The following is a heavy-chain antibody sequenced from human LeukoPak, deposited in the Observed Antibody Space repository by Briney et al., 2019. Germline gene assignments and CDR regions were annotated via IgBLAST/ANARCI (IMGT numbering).Heavy chain of an antibody. J-gene: IGHJ4*02. CDR2: FDPEDGET. CDR3: ATGYSGSYYSDY. CDR1: GYTLTELS. D-gene: IGHD1-26*01. Sequence: ASVKVSCKVSGYTLTELSMHWVRQAPGKGLEWMGGFDPEDGETIYAQKFQGRVTMIEDTSTDTAYMELSSLRSEDTAVYYCATGYSGSYYSDYWGQGTLVTVSS. V-gene: IGHV1-24*01.